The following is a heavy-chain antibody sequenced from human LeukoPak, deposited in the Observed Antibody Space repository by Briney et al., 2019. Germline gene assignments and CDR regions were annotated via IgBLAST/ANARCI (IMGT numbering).Heavy chain of an antibody. CDR1: GFTFSSYA. J-gene: IGHJ4*02. CDR3: ARGLAYYYDSTAYFLDY. CDR2: ISSNGGST. Sequence: PGGSLRLSCAASGFTFSSYAMHWVRQAPGKGLEYVSAISSNGGSTYYANSVKGRFTISRDNSKNTLYLQMNSLRPEDTAVYYCARGLAYYYDSTAYFLDYWGQGTLVTVSS. V-gene: IGHV3-64*01. D-gene: IGHD3-22*01.